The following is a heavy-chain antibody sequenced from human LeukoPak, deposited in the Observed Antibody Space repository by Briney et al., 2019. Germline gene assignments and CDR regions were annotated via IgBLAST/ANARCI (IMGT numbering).Heavy chain of an antibody. V-gene: IGHV3-7*01. CDR3: ARGVNNAFDI. CDR1: GFTFSNYW. CDR2: IKHDGSDK. J-gene: IGHJ3*02. Sequence: GGSLRLSCAASGFTFSNYWMNWVRQAPGKGLEWVANIKHDGSDKYYVDSVKGRFTISRDNAKNSLYLQMNSLRAEDTAVYYCARGVNNAFDIWAQGTMVPVSS.